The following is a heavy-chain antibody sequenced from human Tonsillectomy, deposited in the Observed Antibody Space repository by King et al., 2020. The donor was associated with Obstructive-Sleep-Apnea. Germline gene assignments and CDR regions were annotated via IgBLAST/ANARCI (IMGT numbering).Heavy chain of an antibody. Sequence: VQLVESGGGLVQPGRSLRLSCAASGFTFDDYAMHWVRHAPGRGLEWVSGIGWNSGSIGYADSVKGRFTISRDNAKNSLYLHMNSLRAEDTALYYCAKDMSPDQESGDSFFYYGMDVWGQGTTVTVSS. D-gene: IGHD4-17*01. J-gene: IGHJ6*02. V-gene: IGHV3-9*01. CDR2: IGWNSGSI. CDR3: AKDMSPDQESGDSFFYYGMDV. CDR1: GFTFDDYA.